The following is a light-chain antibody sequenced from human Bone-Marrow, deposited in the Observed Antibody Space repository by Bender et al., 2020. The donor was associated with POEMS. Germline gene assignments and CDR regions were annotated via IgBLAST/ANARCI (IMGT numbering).Light chain of an antibody. CDR3: QVWDSNTDHVYV. Sequence: SYELTQPVSVSVALGQTARIICGGNNIGSRNVHWYQQKPGQAPVLVIYRDSNRPSGIPERFSGSNSGNTATLTISRVEGGDEADYYCQVWDSNTDHVYVFGSGTKVTVL. J-gene: IGLJ1*01. CDR1: NIGSRN. CDR2: RDS. V-gene: IGLV3-21*04.